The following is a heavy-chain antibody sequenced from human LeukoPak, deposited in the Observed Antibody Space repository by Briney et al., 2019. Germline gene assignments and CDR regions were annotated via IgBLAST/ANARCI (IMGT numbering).Heavy chain of an antibody. CDR2: ISWNSGSI. J-gene: IGHJ3*02. Sequence: PGGSLRLSCASSVFTFDDYAMHWVRQAPGKGLEWVSGISWNSGSIGYADSVKGRFTISRDNAKNSLYLQMNSLRAEDTALYYCAKKMGASSTYAFDIWGQGTMVTVSS. D-gene: IGHD2-2*01. V-gene: IGHV3-9*01. CDR3: AKKMGASSTYAFDI. CDR1: VFTFDDYA.